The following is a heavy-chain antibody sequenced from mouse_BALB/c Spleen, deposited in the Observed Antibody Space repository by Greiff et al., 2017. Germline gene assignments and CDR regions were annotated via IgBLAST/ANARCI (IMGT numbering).Heavy chain of an antibody. J-gene: IGHJ2*01. CDR1: GFTFSSYG. V-gene: IGHV5-6-3*01. CDR3: AREAYYGNLYYFDY. CDR2: INSNGGST. D-gene: IGHD2-10*01. Sequence: EVMLVESGGGLVQPGGSLKLSCAASGFTFSSYGMSWVRQTPDKRLELVATINSNGGSTYYPDSVKGRFTISRDNAKNTLYLQMSSLKSEDTAIYYCAREAYYGNLYYFDYWGRGTTLTVSS.